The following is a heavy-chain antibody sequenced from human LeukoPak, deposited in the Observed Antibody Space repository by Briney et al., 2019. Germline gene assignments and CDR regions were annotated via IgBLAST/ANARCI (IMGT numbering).Heavy chain of an antibody. CDR2: VNWKTGNI. CDR1: GITFDDYA. D-gene: IGHD5-12*01. J-gene: IGHJ3*01. Sequence: GGSLRLSCAASGITFDDYAMYWVRQAPGKGLEWVSGVNWKTGNIGYADSVKDRFTTFRDYAKTSLYMQMNSLTTEDTALYSCTIRRFRGYDAAFDVWGQGTMVTVSS. V-gene: IGHV3-9*01. CDR3: TIRRFRGYDAAFDV.